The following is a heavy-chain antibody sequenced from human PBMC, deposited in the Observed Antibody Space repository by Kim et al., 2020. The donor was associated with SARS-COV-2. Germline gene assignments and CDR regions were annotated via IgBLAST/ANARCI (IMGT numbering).Heavy chain of an antibody. V-gene: IGHV4-59*08. CDR1: GGSISTYY. D-gene: IGHD1-26*01. CDR2: IYHSGST. CDR3: ARRYSETYYFDY. J-gene: IGHJ4*02. Sequence: SETLSLTCTVSGGSISTYYWSWIRQPPGKGLEWIGHIYHSGSTKYNSSLKSRVTISVDTSKNQFSLKLSSVTAADTAVYYCARRYSETYYFDYWGQGTLVTVSS.